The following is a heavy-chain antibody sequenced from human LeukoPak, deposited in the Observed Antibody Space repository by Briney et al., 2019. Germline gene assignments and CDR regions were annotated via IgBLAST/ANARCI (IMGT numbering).Heavy chain of an antibody. CDR3: VRDDALWRLDY. Sequence: GGSLRLSCAASGFTFSNHWMHWVRKTPGKGLVWVSRINERGRDTMYADSVKGRFTISRDNAKNTVYLQMNSLRAEETGGYYCVRDDALWRLDYWGQGTLVTVSS. J-gene: IGHJ4*02. D-gene: IGHD2-2*01. CDR2: INERGRDT. V-gene: IGHV3-74*03. CDR1: GFTFSNHW.